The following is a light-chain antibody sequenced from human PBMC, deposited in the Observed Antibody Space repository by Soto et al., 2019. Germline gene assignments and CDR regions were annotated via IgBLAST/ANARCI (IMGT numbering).Light chain of an antibody. CDR3: AAGDDSLNGPL. CDR2: SNN. J-gene: IGLJ2*01. CDR1: SSNIGSNT. Sequence: QSVLTQPPSASGTPGQRVTISCSGSSSNIGSNTVNWYQQLPGTAPKLLIYSNNQRPSGVPDRFFGSKSGTSASLAISGLQSEDEADYYCAAGDDSLNGPLFGGGTKLTVL. V-gene: IGLV1-44*01.